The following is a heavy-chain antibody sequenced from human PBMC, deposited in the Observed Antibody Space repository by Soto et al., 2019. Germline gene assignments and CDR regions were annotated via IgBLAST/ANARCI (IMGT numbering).Heavy chain of an antibody. Sequence: EVQLLESGGGLVQPGGSLRLSCAASGFTLSTYAMSWVRQAPGKGLEWVSAISGDGASTYYADSVKGRFTISRDNSKNSLFLQMSGLRAEDTAVYSCANPYYGNHAFDIWGQGTMVTVSS. D-gene: IGHD2-21*01. J-gene: IGHJ3*02. V-gene: IGHV3-23*01. CDR1: GFTLSTYA. CDR3: ANPYYGNHAFDI. CDR2: ISGDGAST.